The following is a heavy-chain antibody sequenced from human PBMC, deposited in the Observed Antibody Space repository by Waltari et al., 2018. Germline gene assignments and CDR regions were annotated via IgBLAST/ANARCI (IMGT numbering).Heavy chain of an antibody. CDR1: GYSISSGYY. J-gene: IGHJ6*02. CDR3: ARQVVATTNYYYYGMDV. Sequence: QVQLQESGPGLVKPSETLSLTCAVSGYSISSGYYWGWIRQPPGKGLEWIGSIYHSGDTSYNPSLKSRVTISVDTSKNQFSLKLGSVTAADTAVYYCARQVVATTNYYYYGMDVWGQGTTVTVSS. V-gene: IGHV4-38-2*01. CDR2: IYHSGDT. D-gene: IGHD5-12*01.